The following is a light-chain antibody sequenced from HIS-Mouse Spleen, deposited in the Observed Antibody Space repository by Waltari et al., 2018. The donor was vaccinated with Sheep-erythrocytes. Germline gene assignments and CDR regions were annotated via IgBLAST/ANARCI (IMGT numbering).Light chain of an antibody. CDR2: EGS. Sequence: QSALTQPASVSGSPGQSITISCTGTSSDVGSYNLVSWYQQPPGKAPKLMIYEGSKRPSGVSNRFSGSKSCNTASLTISGLQAEDEADYYCCSYAGSSTPWVFGGGTKLTVL. V-gene: IGLV2-23*01. J-gene: IGLJ3*02. CDR3: CSYAGSSTPWV. CDR1: SSDVGSYNL.